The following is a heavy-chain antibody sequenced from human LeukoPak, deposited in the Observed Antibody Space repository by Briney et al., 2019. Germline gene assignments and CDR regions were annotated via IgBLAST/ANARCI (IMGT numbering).Heavy chain of an antibody. Sequence: SETLSLTCTVSGGSISRYYWSWIRQPPGKGLEWIGYIHYSGSTSYNPSLKSRVTISVDTSKNQFSLKLSSVTAADTAVYYCARQPIQGDCSGGSCYSSNWFDPWGQGTLVTVSS. J-gene: IGHJ5*02. V-gene: IGHV4-59*01. D-gene: IGHD2-15*01. CDR2: IHYSGST. CDR3: ARQPIQGDCSGGSCYSSNWFDP. CDR1: GGSISRYY.